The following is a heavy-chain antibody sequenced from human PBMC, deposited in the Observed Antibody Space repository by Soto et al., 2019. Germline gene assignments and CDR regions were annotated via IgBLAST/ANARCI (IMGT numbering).Heavy chain of an antibody. Sequence: GGSLRLSCAASGFTFSSYGMHWVRQAPGKGLEWVAVIWYDGSNKYYADSVKGRFTISRDNSKNTLYLQMNSLRAEDTAVYYCARDGGSGWFPYYYYGMDVWCQGTMVTVSS. CDR2: IWYDGSNK. D-gene: IGHD6-19*01. V-gene: IGHV3-33*01. J-gene: IGHJ6*02. CDR1: GFTFSSYG. CDR3: ARDGGSGWFPYYYYGMDV.